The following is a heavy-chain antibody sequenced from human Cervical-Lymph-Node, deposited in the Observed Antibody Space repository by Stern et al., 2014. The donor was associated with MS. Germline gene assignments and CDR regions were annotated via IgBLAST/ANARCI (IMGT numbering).Heavy chain of an antibody. Sequence: DQLVESGGGVVQPGRSLRLSCAASGFTFSSYGMHWVRQAPGKGLEWVAVIWSDGSNKNYADSVKGRFSISRDNSKNTLYLQMTSLRAEDTAVYSCARDLRTHYYDSSGYYAGYWGQGTLVTVSS. D-gene: IGHD3-22*01. V-gene: IGHV3-33*01. CDR2: IWSDGSNK. J-gene: IGHJ4*02. CDR3: ARDLRTHYYDSSGYYAGY. CDR1: GFTFSSYG.